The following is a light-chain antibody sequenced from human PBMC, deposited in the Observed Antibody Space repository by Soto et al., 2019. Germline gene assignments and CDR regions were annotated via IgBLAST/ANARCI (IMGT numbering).Light chain of an antibody. Sequence: EIVMTQSPDTLYVSPGEGATRSCRASQSVRTKLAWYQQKAGQAPRLLIYGASTRATGIPDRFSGSGSGTEFTLTISSLQSEDFAVYYCQQYNSWPPITFGQGTKVDI. CDR2: GAS. CDR1: QSVRTK. V-gene: IGKV3-15*01. J-gene: IGKJ1*01. CDR3: QQYNSWPPIT.